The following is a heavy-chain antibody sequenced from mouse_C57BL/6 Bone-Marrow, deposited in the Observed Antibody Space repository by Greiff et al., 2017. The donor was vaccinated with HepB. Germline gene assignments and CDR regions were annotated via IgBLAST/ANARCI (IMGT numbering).Heavy chain of an antibody. CDR1: GYTFTSYW. CDR2: IDPSDSYT. Sequence: QVQLQQSGAELVRPGTSVKLSCKASGYTFTSYWMHWVRQRPGQGLEWIGVIDPSDSYTNYNQKFKGKATLTVDTSSSTAYMQLSSLTSEDSAVYYCARGPPRSYYYGSMAYWGQGTLVTVSA. V-gene: IGHV1-59*01. CDR3: ARGPPRSYYYGSMAY. J-gene: IGHJ3*01. D-gene: IGHD1-1*01.